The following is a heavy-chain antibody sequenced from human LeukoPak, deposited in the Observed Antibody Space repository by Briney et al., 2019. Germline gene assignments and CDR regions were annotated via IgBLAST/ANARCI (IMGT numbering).Heavy chain of an antibody. CDR3: AKAVTTSRKHGMDV. D-gene: IGHD4-17*01. V-gene: IGHV3-23*01. Sequence: GGSLRLSCAASGFTFSSYAMSWVRQAPGKGLEWVSAISGSGGSTYYADSVKGRFTISRDNSKNTPYLQMNSLRAEDTAVYYCAKAVTTSRKHGMDVWGQGTTVTVSS. CDR2: ISGSGGST. J-gene: IGHJ6*02. CDR1: GFTFSSYA.